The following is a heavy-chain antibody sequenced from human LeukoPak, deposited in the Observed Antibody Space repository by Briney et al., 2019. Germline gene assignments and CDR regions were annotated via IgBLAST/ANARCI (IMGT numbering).Heavy chain of an antibody. CDR3: ARHFIASQSTFDC. Sequence: SETLSLTCTVSGGSISHYYWSWIRQSPEKGLEWIGYIFYTGTTNYNPSLKSRVTISVDTSKNQFSLRLTSVTAADTARYYCARHFIASQSTFDCWGQGTLVTVSS. CDR1: GGSISHYY. CDR2: IFYTGTT. V-gene: IGHV4-59*08. J-gene: IGHJ4*02.